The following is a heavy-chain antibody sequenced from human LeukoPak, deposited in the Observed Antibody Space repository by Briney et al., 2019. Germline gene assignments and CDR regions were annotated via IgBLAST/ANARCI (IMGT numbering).Heavy chain of an antibody. D-gene: IGHD6-13*01. CDR1: GGSISSYY. CDR3: ARDSGGIAAAGSYYYGMDV. V-gene: IGHV4-59*01. CDR2: IYYSGST. Sequence: KPSETLSLTCTVSGGSISSYYWSWIRQPPGKGLEWIGYIYYSGSTNYNPSLKSRVTISVDTSKNQFSLKLSSVTAADTAVYYCARDSGGIAAAGSYYYGMDVWGQGTTVTVSS. J-gene: IGHJ6*02.